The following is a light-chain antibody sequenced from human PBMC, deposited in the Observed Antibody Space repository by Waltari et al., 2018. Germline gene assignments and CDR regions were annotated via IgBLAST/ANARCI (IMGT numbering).Light chain of an antibody. CDR2: GAS. Sequence: EIVMTQSPATLSVSPGERATLSCRPSHSVCSNLAWYQQKPGQAPRLLLYGASTTANGIPPRFSGSGSGTECTLTISSMQSEDFAVYYCQQYNNWPPLTFSGGTKVEIK. V-gene: IGKV3-15*01. CDR1: HSVCSN. J-gene: IGKJ4*01. CDR3: QQYNNWPPLT.